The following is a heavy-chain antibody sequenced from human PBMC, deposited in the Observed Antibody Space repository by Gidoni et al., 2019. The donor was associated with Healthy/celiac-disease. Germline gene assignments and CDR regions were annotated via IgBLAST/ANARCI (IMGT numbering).Heavy chain of an antibody. V-gene: IGHV5-10-1*03. D-gene: IGHD3-3*01. CDR2: IDPGDSYT. Sequence: EVQLVQSGAEVKTPGESLRISCKGSGYSFTSYWINWVRQMPGKGLEWMGRIDPGDSYTNYSPSFQGHVTISADKSISTAYLQWSSLKASDTAMYYCVRLPTPHGVASDYWGQGTLVTVSS. J-gene: IGHJ4*02. CDR3: VRLPTPHGVASDY. CDR1: GYSFTSYW.